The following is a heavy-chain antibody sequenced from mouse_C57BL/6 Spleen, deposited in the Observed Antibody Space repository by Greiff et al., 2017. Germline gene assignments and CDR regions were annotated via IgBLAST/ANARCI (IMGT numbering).Heavy chain of an antibody. CDR1: GYTFTDYE. D-gene: IGHD2-5*01. CDR3: TGWGYSILFAY. J-gene: IGHJ3*01. V-gene: IGHV1-15*01. CDR2: IDPETGGT. Sequence: QVQLQQSGAELVRPGASVTLSCKASGYTFTDYEMHWVKQTPVHGLEWIGAIDPETGGTAYNQKFKGKAILTSDKSSSTAYMELRSLTSEDSAVYYCTGWGYSILFAYWGQGTLVTVSA.